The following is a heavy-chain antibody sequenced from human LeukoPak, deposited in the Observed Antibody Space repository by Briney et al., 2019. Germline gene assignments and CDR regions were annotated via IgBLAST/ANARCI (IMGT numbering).Heavy chain of an antibody. CDR2: ISGSGGST. J-gene: IGHJ4*02. D-gene: IGHD3-3*01. Sequence: PGGSLRLSCAASGFTFSSYAMSWVRQAPGKGLEWVSAISGSGGSTYYADSVKGRFTISRDNSKNTLYLQMNSLRAEDTAVYYCAKPLEWLFDGDYFDYWGQGTLVTVSS. CDR3: AKPLEWLFDGDYFDY. V-gene: IGHV3-23*01. CDR1: GFTFSSYA.